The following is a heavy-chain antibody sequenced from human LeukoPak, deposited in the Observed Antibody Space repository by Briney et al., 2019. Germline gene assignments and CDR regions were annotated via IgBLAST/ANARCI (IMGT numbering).Heavy chain of an antibody. Sequence: GASVKVSCKASGGTFSSYAISWVRQAPGQGLEWMGGFDPEDGETIYAQKFQGRVTMTEDTSTDTAYMELSSLRSEDTAVYYCTTVTKDRSGYYHPRAFDIWGQGTMVTVSS. V-gene: IGHV1-24*01. CDR1: GGTFSSYA. J-gene: IGHJ3*02. D-gene: IGHD3-22*01. CDR3: TTVTKDRSGYYHPRAFDI. CDR2: FDPEDGET.